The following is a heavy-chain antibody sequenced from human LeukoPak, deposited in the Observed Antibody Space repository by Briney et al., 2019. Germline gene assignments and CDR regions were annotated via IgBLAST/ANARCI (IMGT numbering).Heavy chain of an antibody. CDR3: ALDSSGYYFWFDP. CDR1: GYTFTGYY. Sequence: ASVKVSCKASGYTFTGYYMHWVRQAPGQGLEWMGWINPNSGGTNYAQKFQGRVTMIRDTSISTAYMELSRLRSDDTAVYYCALDSSGYYFWFDPWGQGTLVTVSS. CDR2: INPNSGGT. J-gene: IGHJ5*02. D-gene: IGHD3-22*01. V-gene: IGHV1-2*02.